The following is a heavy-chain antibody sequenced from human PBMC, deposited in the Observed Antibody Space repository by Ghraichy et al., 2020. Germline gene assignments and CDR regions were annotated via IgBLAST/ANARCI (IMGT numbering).Heavy chain of an antibody. Sequence: ASVKVSCKASGYTFTGYYMHWVRQAPGQGLEWMGWINPNSGGTNYAQKFQGWVTMTRDTSISTAYMELSRLRSDDTAVYYCACSGYSYPTGVSGMDVWGQGTTVTVSS. D-gene: IGHD5-18*01. CDR3: ACSGYSYPTGVSGMDV. CDR2: INPNSGGT. CDR1: GYTFTGYY. J-gene: IGHJ6*02. V-gene: IGHV1-2*04.